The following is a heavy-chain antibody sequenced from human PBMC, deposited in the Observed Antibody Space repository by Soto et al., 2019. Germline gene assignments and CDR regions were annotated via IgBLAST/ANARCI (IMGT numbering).Heavy chain of an antibody. D-gene: IGHD3-10*01. CDR2: INHSGST. Sequence: QVQLQQWGAGLLKPSETLSLTCAVYGGSFSGYYWSWIRQPPGKGLEWIGEINHSGSTNYNPSLKSRVTISVDTSKNQFSLKLSSVTAADTAVYYCARRQYYYGSGSFSNWFDPWGQGTLVTVSS. CDR3: ARRQYYYGSGSFSNWFDP. V-gene: IGHV4-34*01. CDR1: GGSFSGYY. J-gene: IGHJ5*02.